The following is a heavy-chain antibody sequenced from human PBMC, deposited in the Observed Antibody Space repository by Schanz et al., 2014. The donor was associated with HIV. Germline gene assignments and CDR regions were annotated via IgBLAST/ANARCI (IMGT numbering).Heavy chain of an antibody. V-gene: IGHV1-69*01. Sequence: QVHLVQSGAEVKKPGSSVKVSCQASGGTFSIYAISWVRQAPGQGLEWMGGIIPIFGTANYAQKFQGRVTIIADESTSTAYMELSSLRSADTAVYYCASHGEGITMIVVVNGGYYGMDVWGQGTTVTVSS. CDR1: GGTFSIYA. J-gene: IGHJ6*02. D-gene: IGHD3-22*01. CDR2: IIPIFGTA. CDR3: ASHGEGITMIVVVNGGYYGMDV.